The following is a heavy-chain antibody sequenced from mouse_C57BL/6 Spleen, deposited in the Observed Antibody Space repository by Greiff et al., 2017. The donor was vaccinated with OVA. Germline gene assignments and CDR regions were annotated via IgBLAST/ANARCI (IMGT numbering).Heavy chain of an antibody. CDR2: IRNKANNHAT. CDR3: TRPGGLLHYYAMDY. V-gene: IGHV6-6*01. Sequence: EVKLVESGGGLVQPGGSMKLSCAASGFTFSDAWMDWVRQSPEKGLEWVAEIRNKANNHATYYAESVKGRFTISRDDSKSSVYLQMNSLRAEDTGIYYCTRPGGLLHYYAMDYWGQGTSVTVSS. J-gene: IGHJ4*01. D-gene: IGHD2-3*01. CDR1: GFTFSDAW.